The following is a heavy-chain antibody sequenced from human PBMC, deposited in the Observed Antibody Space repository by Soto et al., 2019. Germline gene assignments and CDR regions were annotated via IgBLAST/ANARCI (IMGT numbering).Heavy chain of an antibody. V-gene: IGHV3-30-3*01. Sequence: GGALRGTCAASGFTFDTFAIHRVRQTPGKVLEWVALISYDGYNTYYADSVKGRFTISRDNSKKLLYLQMTSLRPDDTGVYSCARLNPGNNLYCFYCLDVWRQVPSVPVS. CDR1: GFTFDTFA. CDR3: ARLNPGNNLYCFYCLDV. D-gene: IGHD2-15*01. J-gene: IGHJ6*02. CDR2: ISYDGYNT.